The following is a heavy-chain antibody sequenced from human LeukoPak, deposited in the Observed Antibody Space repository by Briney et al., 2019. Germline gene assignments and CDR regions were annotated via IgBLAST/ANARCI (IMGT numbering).Heavy chain of an antibody. D-gene: IGHD2-2*01. V-gene: IGHV1-69*13. CDR2: IIPIFGTA. J-gene: IGHJ5*02. CDR1: GGTFSSYA. Sequence: SVKVSCTASGGTFSSYAISWVRQAPGQGLEWMGGIIPIFGTANYAQKFQGRVTITADESTSTAYMELSSLRSEDTAVYYCARGGIVVVPNSPNWFDPWGQGTLVTVSS. CDR3: ARGGIVVVPNSPNWFDP.